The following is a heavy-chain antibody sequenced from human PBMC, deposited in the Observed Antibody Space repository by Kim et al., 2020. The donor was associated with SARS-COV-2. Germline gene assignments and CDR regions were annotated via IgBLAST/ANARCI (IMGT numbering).Heavy chain of an antibody. Sequence: SVKVSCKASGGTFSSYAISWVRQAPGQGLEWMGGIIPIFGTANYAQKFQGRVTITADESTSTAYMELSSLRSEDTAVYYCASNPVYGQLRPFDYWGQGTLVTVSS. CDR1: GGTFSSYA. D-gene: IGHD6-6*01. CDR3: ASNPVYGQLRPFDY. V-gene: IGHV1-69*13. CDR2: IIPIFGTA. J-gene: IGHJ4*02.